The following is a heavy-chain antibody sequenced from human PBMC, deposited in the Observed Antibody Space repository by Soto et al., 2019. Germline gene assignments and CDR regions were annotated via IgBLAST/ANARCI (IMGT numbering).Heavy chain of an antibody. V-gene: IGHV4-59*01. CDR2: IYSSGHT. D-gene: IGHD3-10*01. J-gene: IGHJ4*01. Sequence: QVQLQESGPGLVKPSETLSLTCTVSGGSISGFFWSWIRQPPGKGLEWIGYIYSSGHTDYNPSHKSRAPRAVDTSKDQFSLNLRSVTAADTAVQYCARDSDVDRGHWDYFDHWGLGIPVTVSS. CDR3: ARDSDVDRGHWDYFDH. CDR1: GGSISGFF.